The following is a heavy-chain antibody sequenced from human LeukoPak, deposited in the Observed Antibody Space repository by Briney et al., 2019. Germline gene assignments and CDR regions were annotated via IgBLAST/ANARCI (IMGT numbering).Heavy chain of an antibody. CDR2: ISSSGSTI. CDR1: GFTFSDYY. Sequence: GGSLRLSCAASGFTFSDYYMNWIRQAPGKGLEWVSYISSSGSTIYYADSVKGRFTISRDNAKNSLYLQMNSLRAEDTAVYYCARQYSYGSRAFDYWGQGTQVTVSS. CDR3: ARQYSYGSRAFDY. J-gene: IGHJ4*02. D-gene: IGHD5-18*01. V-gene: IGHV3-11*01.